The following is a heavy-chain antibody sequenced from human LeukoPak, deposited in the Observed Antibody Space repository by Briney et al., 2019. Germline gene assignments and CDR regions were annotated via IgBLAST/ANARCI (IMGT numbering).Heavy chain of an antibody. Sequence: PGGSLRLSCAASGFTFSSYGMHWVRQAPGKGLEWVAVIWYDGSNKYYADSVKGRFTISRDNPKNTLYLQMNSLRAEDTAIYYCAGSSGWWAHDYWGQGTLVTVSS. CDR2: IWYDGSNK. CDR3: AGSSGWWAHDY. J-gene: IGHJ4*02. D-gene: IGHD6-19*01. CDR1: GFTFSSYG. V-gene: IGHV3-33*01.